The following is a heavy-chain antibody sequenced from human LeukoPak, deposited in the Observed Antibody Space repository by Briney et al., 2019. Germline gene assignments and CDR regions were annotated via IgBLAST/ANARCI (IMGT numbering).Heavy chain of an antibody. V-gene: IGHV3-30*02. D-gene: IGHD3-10*01. Sequence: GGSLRLSCAASGFTFSSYGMHWVRQAPGKGLEWVAFIRYDGNNKYYADSVKGRFTISRDNAKNSLYLQMNSLRAEDTAVYYCARVRFGELSDYWGQGTLVTVSS. CDR2: IRYDGNNK. CDR1: GFTFSSYG. CDR3: ARVRFGELSDY. J-gene: IGHJ4*02.